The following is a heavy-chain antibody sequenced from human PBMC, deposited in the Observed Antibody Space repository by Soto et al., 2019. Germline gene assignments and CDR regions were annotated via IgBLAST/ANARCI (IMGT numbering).Heavy chain of an antibody. CDR3: AKDRGSSSTCFDY. Sequence: EVRLLESGGGLVQTGGSLRLSCAASGFTFSSFGMNWVRQAPGKGLEWLAVISGGGYNKYYAESVKGRFAISRDNSENMAFLQMDTLTADDTAVYYCAKDRGSSSTCFDYWGPGVLVTVPS. D-gene: IGHD2-2*01. V-gene: IGHV3-23*01. CDR2: ISGGGYNK. J-gene: IGHJ4*02. CDR1: GFTFSSFG.